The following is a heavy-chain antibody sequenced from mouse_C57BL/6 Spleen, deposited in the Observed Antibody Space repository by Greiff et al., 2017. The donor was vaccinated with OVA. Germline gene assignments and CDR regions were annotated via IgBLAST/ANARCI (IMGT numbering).Heavy chain of an antibody. Sequence: VQRVESGPELVKPGASVKISCKASGYAFSSSWMNWVQQRPGKGLEWIGRIYPGDGDTNYNGKFKGKATLTADKSSSTAYMQLSSLTSEDSAVYFCARESAMDDWGQGTSVTVSS. J-gene: IGHJ4*01. CDR2: IYPGDGDT. V-gene: IGHV1-82*01. CDR1: GYAFSSSW. CDR3: ARESAMDD.